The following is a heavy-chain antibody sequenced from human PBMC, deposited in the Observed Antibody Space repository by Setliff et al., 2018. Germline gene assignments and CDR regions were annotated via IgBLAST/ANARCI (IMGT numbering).Heavy chain of an antibody. V-gene: IGHV1-46*01. J-gene: IGHJ3*02. CDR1: GYTFTSHY. CDR3: ARDVFPYHYEGAFDI. CDR2: INPSSGRT. D-gene: IGHD3-22*01. Sequence: ASVKVSCKASGYTFTSHYMHWVRQAPGLGLEWMGTINPSSGRTSYSQKFQGRVTMTRDTSTSTVYLDMSRLRYEDTAVYYCARDVFPYHYEGAFDIWGQGTRVTVSS.